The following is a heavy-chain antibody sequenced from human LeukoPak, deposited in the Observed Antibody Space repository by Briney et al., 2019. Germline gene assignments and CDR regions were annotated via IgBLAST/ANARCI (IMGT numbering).Heavy chain of an antibody. CDR3: VRGHDSFDY. Sequence: PGGSLRLSCAVSGFTFSDHYMDWVRQAAGKGLEWVGRSRNKDHRYSTEYAASVKGRFTISRDESKNSLYLQMNGLKIEDTAIYYCVRGHDSFDYWGQGTLVTVSS. V-gene: IGHV3-72*01. CDR1: GFTFSDHY. J-gene: IGHJ4*02. D-gene: IGHD3-3*01. CDR2: SRNKDHRYST.